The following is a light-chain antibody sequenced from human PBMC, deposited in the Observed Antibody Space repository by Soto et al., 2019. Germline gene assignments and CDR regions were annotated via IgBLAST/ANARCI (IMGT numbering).Light chain of an antibody. Sequence: HSTLAQRASVSGCPGQSITISCTGTSSDVGGYNYVSWYQQHPGKAPKLMIYEVSNRPSGVSNRFSGSKSGNTASLTISGLQAEDEADYYCSSYTSSSTVFGTGTKATV. CDR2: EVS. CDR3: SSYTSSSTV. V-gene: IGLV2-14*01. J-gene: IGLJ1*01. CDR1: SSDVGGYNY.